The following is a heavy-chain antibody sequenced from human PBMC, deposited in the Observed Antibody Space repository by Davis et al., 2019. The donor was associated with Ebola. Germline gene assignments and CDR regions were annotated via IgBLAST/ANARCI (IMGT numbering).Heavy chain of an antibody. CDR3: AKDSYTAMVY. J-gene: IGHJ4*02. Sequence: GESLKISCAASGFTFDDYAMHWVRQAPGKGLEWVSLISGDGGSTYYADSVKGRFTISRDNSKNSLYLQMNSLRTEDTALYYCAKDSYTAMVYWGQGTLVTVSS. V-gene: IGHV3-43*02. CDR2: ISGDGGST. D-gene: IGHD5-18*01. CDR1: GFTFDDYA.